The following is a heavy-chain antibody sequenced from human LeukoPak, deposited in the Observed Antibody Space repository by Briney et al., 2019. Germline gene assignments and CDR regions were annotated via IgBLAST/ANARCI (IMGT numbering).Heavy chain of an antibody. D-gene: IGHD3-22*01. J-gene: IGHJ4*02. Sequence: GGSLRLSCAASGFTFSSYAMSWVRQTPGKGLEWVSAISGSGATTYYADSVKGRFTISRDNSKNTLYLQMNSLRAEDTAVYNCAKDLYYDSSGPPDYWGQGTLVTVSS. CDR1: GFTFSSYA. CDR3: AKDLYYDSSGPPDY. V-gene: IGHV3-23*01. CDR2: ISGSGATT.